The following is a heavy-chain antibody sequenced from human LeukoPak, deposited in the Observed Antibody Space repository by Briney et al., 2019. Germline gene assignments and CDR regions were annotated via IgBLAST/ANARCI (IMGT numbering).Heavy chain of an antibody. V-gene: IGHV3-23*01. J-gene: IGHJ6*02. D-gene: IGHD2-15*01. CDR2: ISGSGGST. CDR3: AKYSGRCSGGSCYSGLNYGMDV. CDR1: GFTFSSYA. Sequence: GGSLRLSCAASGFTFSSYAMSWVRQAPGKGLEWVSAISGSGGSTYYADSVKGRFTISRDNSKNTLYLQMNSLRAEDTAVYYCAKYSGRCSGGSCYSGLNYGMDVWGQGTTVTVSS.